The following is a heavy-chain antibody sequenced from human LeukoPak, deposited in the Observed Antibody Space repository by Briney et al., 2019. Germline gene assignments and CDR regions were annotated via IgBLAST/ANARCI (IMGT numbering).Heavy chain of an antibody. Sequence: PSETLSLTCTVSGGSISSYFWSWIRQPPGKGLEWIGYIYYSGSTNYNPSLKSRVTISVHTSKNQFSLRLTSVTAADTAVYYCARVNPTLGVYFDYWGQGTLVTVSS. V-gene: IGHV4-59*01. J-gene: IGHJ4*02. CDR3: ARVNPTLGVYFDY. CDR2: IYYSGST. CDR1: GGSISSYF.